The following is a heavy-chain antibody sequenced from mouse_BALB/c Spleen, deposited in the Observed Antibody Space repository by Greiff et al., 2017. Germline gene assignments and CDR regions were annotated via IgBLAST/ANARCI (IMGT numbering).Heavy chain of an antibody. CDR3: ARGRDGYDVGFAY. V-gene: IGHV1-80*01. Sequence: QVQLNQSGAELVRPGSSVKISCKASGYAFSSYWMNWVKQRPGQGLEWIGQIYPGDGDTNYNGKFKGKATLTADKSSSTAYMQLSSLTSEDSAVYFCARGRDGYDVGFAYWGQGTLVTVSA. CDR1: GYAFSSYW. J-gene: IGHJ3*01. CDR2: IYPGDGDT. D-gene: IGHD2-2*01.